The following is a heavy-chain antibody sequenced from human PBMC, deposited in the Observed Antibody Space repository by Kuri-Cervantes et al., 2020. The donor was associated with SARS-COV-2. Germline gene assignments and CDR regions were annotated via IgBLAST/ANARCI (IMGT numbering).Heavy chain of an antibody. CDR1: GFNFSRYA. V-gene: IGHV3-23*01. D-gene: IGHD1-26*01. Sequence: GGSLRLSCAASGFNFSRYAMTWVRQAPGKGLEWVSSITAKSASTHYADSVKGRFTISRDNSKNTLYLQMNSLRAEDTAVYYCAKDRGSHRYSGSYGYWGQGTLVTVSS. CDR2: ITAKSAST. CDR3: AKDRGSHRYSGSYGY. J-gene: IGHJ4*02.